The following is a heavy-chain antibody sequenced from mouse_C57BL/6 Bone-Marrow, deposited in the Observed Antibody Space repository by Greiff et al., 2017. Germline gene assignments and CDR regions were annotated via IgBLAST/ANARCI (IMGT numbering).Heavy chain of an antibody. V-gene: IGHV7-3*01. CDR3: ASSRDGYAYAMDY. Sequence: VESGGGLVQPGGSLSLSCSASGFTFTDYYMSWVRQPPGKALEWLGFIRNKANGYTTEYSASVTGRFTISRENSQSILYLQMNAQRAEDSATYYCASSRDGYAYAMDYWGQGTSVTVSS. CDR1: GFTFTDYY. CDR2: IRNKANGYTT. D-gene: IGHD2-2*01. J-gene: IGHJ4*01.